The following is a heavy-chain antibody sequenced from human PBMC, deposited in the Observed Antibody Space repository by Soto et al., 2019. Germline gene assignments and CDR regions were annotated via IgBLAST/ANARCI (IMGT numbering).Heavy chain of an antibody. D-gene: IGHD2-15*01. J-gene: IGHJ4*02. CDR2: ISYSGST. CDR3: ATMGTPATGLYFFDY. V-gene: IGHV4-30-4*01. CDR1: GGSISSGNYY. Sequence: QVQLQQSGPGLVKPSQTLSLTCTVSGGSISSGNYYWSWIRQPPGKGREWIGFISYSGSTYYSTSLKSRVTISVDTSKSQFSLNLRFVTAADTAVYYCATMGTPATGLYFFDYRGQGPLVTVSS.